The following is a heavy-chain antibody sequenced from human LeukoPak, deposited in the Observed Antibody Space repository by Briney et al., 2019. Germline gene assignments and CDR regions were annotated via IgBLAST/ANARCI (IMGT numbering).Heavy chain of an antibody. D-gene: IGHD6-13*01. CDR3: AKDILSRSRWPDY. CDR1: GFTFDDYA. Sequence: GRSLRLSCAASGFTFDDYAMHWVRQAPGKGLEWVSGISWNSGSIGYADSVKGRFTISRDNAKNSLYLQMNSLRAEDTALYYCAKDILSRSRWPDYWGQGTLVTVSS. CDR2: ISWNSGSI. V-gene: IGHV3-9*01. J-gene: IGHJ4*02.